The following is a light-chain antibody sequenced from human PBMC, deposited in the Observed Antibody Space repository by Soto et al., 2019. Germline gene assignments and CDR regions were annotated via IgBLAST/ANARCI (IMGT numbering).Light chain of an antibody. CDR2: EVT. CDR1: SSDVGGYNF. CDR3: CTYARNRLYV. V-gene: IGLV2-14*01. Sequence: QSVPTQPASVSGSSGHSITISCTGTSSDVGGYNFVSWYQQKPGKAPKLLIYEVTHRPSGISDRFSGSKSGNMASLTISGLQDEDEASYYCCTYARNRLYVFGSGTKVTVL. J-gene: IGLJ1*01.